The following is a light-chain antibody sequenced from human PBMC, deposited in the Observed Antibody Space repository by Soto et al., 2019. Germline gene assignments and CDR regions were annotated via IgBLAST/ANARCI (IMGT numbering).Light chain of an antibody. Sequence: IPMTPSPSTLCASLLERVTINYRASQSITGWLAWFQQKPGKAPKLLISKASSLQSGVPSRFSGSGSGTDFTLTISSLQPDDFATYYCQQYDSYSWTFDQGTKVDI. J-gene: IGKJ1*01. CDR3: QQYDSYSWT. CDR1: QSITGW. CDR2: KAS. V-gene: IGKV1-5*03.